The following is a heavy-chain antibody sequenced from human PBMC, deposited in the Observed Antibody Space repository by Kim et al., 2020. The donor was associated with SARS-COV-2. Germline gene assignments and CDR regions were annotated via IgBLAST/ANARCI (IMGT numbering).Heavy chain of an antibody. CDR3: ATVVFYYDAGYFKN. D-gene: IGHD3-22*01. V-gene: IGHV3-30*07. Sequence: ADSTKGLPIISRDQSKNTLYLQMNSLRAEDTAVYYCATVVFYYDAGYFKNWGQGTLVIVSS. J-gene: IGHJ1*01.